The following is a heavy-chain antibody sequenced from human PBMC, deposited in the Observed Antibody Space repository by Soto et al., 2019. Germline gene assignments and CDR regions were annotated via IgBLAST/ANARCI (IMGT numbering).Heavy chain of an antibody. CDR1: GSTFTRYV. CDR3: AIGLTQKGYCSSTSCYGLSRAFDI. J-gene: IGHJ3*02. Sequence: GASGRVSCKAAGSTFTRYVINWVRQATGQGLEWMGWMNPNSLNTGYAQKFQRRVTMTRNTSISTAYMELSSLRSEDTAVYYCAIGLTQKGYCSSTSCYGLSRAFDIWGQGTMVTVS. CDR2: MNPNSLNT. V-gene: IGHV1-8*01. D-gene: IGHD2-2*01.